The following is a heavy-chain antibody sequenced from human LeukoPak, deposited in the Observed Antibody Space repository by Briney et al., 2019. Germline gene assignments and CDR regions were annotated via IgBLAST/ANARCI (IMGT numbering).Heavy chain of an antibody. CDR3: TTVTYYYGSGSYYFDY. CDR2: IKSKTDGGTT. J-gene: IGHJ4*02. Sequence: GGSLRLSCAASGFTFSNALMSWVRQAPGKGLEWVGRIKSKTDGGTTDYAAPVKGRFTISRDDSKNTLYLQMNSLKTEDTAVYYCTTVTYYYGSGSYYFDYWGQGTVVTVSS. V-gene: IGHV3-15*01. D-gene: IGHD3-10*01. CDR1: GFTFSNAL.